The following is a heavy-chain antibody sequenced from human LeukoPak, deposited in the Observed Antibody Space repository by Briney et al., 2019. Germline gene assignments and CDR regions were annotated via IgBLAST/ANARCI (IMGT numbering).Heavy chain of an antibody. CDR2: IYSGGST. D-gene: IGHD3-22*01. J-gene: IGHJ4*02. CDR1: GFTVSSNY. Sequence: GGSLRLSCAASGFTVSSNYMSWVRQAPGKGLEWVSVIYSGGSTYYADSVKGRFTISRDESKNTLYLQMNSLRAEDTAVYYCAKDRPYYDSSGYYYYWGQGTLVTVSS. V-gene: IGHV3-66*01. CDR3: AKDRPYYDSSGYYYY.